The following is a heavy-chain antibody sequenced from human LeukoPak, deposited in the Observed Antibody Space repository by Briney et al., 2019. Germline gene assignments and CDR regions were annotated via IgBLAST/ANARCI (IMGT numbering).Heavy chain of an antibody. D-gene: IGHD3-16*01. Sequence: SETLSLTCTVSGGSISSYFWSWIRQPPGEGLEWIGYVYYSGSTNYNPSLNSRVTTSVDTSKNQFSLKLSSVTAADTAVYYCARGGYDYVWGSAFDYWGQGMLVTVSS. V-gene: IGHV4-59*01. CDR2: VYYSGST. J-gene: IGHJ4*02. CDR3: ARGGYDYVWGSAFDY. CDR1: GGSISSYF.